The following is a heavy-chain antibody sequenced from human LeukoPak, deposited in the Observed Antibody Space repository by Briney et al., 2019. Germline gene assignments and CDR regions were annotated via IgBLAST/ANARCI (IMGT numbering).Heavy chain of an antibody. D-gene: IGHD3-22*01. V-gene: IGHV4-34*01. CDR3: AREGHYYASSGYTRNTDYYYGMDV. CDR1: GGSFSGYY. Sequence: SETLSLTCAVYGGSFSGYYWSWIRQPPGKGLEWIGEINHSGSTNYNPSLKSRVTISVDTSKNQFSLKLSSVTAADTAVYYCAREGHYYASSGYTRNTDYYYGMDVWGQGTTVTVSS. J-gene: IGHJ6*02. CDR2: INHSGST.